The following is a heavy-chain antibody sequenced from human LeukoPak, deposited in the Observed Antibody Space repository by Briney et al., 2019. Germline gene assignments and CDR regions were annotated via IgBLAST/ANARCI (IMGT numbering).Heavy chain of an antibody. D-gene: IGHD6-13*01. CDR1: GFTFNGHW. CDR3: ARETQIPYSSSWYKGNWYFDL. V-gene: IGHV3-7*01. J-gene: IGHJ2*01. CDR2: IGRDGGAK. Sequence: GGSLRLSCAASGFTFNGHWMSWVRQAPGKGLEWVATIGRDGGAKYYLDSVEGRFIISRDNAKNSLSLQMDSLRAEDTAVYYCARETQIPYSSSWYKGNWYFDLWGRGTLVTVSS.